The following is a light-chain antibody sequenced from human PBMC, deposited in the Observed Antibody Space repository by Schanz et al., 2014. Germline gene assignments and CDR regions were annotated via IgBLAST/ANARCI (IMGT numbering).Light chain of an antibody. Sequence: EIVMTQSPATLSVSPGERATLSCRASQSVNYNLAWYYQKPGQAPGLLIYDASTRATGIPARFSGSGSGTEFTLTISSLQSEDFAVYYCQQYKSWPPTLTFGQGTRVEIK. CDR1: QSVNYN. CDR2: DAS. J-gene: IGKJ1*01. V-gene: IGKV3-15*01. CDR3: QQYKSWPPTLT.